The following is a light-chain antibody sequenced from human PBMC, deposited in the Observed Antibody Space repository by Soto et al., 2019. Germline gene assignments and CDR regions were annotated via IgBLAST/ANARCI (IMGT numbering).Light chain of an antibody. J-gene: IGKJ3*01. CDR2: GTS. CDR3: HQYGNSPFT. V-gene: IGKV3-20*01. CDR1: QSISSRS. Sequence: EIVLTQSPGPLSLSPWERATLSCRASQSISSRSLAWYHQKPGQAPRLVIFGTSSRAIGIPDRFSASGSATDFTLTISRLEPEDFAVYYCHQYGNSPFTFGPGTKVDIK.